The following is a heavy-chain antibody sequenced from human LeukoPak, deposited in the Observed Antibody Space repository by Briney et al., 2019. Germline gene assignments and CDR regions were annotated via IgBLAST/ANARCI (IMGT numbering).Heavy chain of an antibody. Sequence: ASVTVSCKSSVYSFNKFGISWVRQPLARRRAGMGSINGQNGNTDSAQKLQDRVTITTDNSMSTDYLELRSLRSDDAAVYFCVRVGYAYGDPLDFDFWGQGTLVTVSS. J-gene: IGHJ4*02. CDR3: VRVGYAYGDPLDFDF. V-gene: IGHV1-18*01. CDR2: INGQNGNT. CDR1: VYSFNKFG. D-gene: IGHD4-17*01.